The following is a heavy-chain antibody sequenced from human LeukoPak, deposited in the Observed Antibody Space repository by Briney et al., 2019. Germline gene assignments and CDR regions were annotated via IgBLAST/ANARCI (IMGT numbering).Heavy chain of an antibody. V-gene: IGHV3-7*01. CDR2: IKEDGSEK. D-gene: IGHD1-14*01. Sequence: GGSLRLSCAVSGFTFSNYWMSWVRQAPGKGLEWVGNIKEDGSEKYYVDSVKGRFTISRDNAKNSLYLQMNSLRAEDTAVYYCARDSFETDIDYWGQGTLVTVSS. J-gene: IGHJ4*02. CDR3: ARDSFETDIDY. CDR1: GFTFSNYW.